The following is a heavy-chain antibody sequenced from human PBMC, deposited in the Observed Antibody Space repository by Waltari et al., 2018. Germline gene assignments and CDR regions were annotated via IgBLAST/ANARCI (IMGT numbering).Heavy chain of an antibody. CDR2: IKSKNDGETT. CDR1: GLTFSDAW. J-gene: IGHJ4*02. D-gene: IGHD3-3*01. Sequence: EVQLVESGGGLVKPGGSLRLSCAASGLTFSDAWMTWVRQAPGKVLEWVGRIKSKNDGETTEYAAPVKGRFSISRDDSKDTIYLQMNSLDTEDTAMYYCNTDRVTIFGGYWGQGTLVTVSS. V-gene: IGHV3-15*01. CDR3: NTDRVTIFGGY.